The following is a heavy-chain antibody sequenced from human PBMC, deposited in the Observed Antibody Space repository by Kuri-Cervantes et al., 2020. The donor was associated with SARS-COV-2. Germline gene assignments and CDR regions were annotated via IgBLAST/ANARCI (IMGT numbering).Heavy chain of an antibody. J-gene: IGHJ4*02. V-gene: IGHV4-59*12. D-gene: IGHD1-14*01. Sequence: GSLRLSCTVSGGSISSYYWSWIRQPPGKGLERIGYIYYSGSTNYNPSLKSRVTISVDTSKNQFSLKLSSVTAADTAVYYCARDPRYLARGGGFDYWGQGTLVTVSS. CDR2: IYYSGST. CDR1: GGSISSYY. CDR3: ARDPRYLARGGGFDY.